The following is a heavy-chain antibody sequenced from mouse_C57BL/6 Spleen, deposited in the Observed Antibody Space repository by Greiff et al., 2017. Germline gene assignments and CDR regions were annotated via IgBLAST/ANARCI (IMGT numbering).Heavy chain of an antibody. CDR2: IDPNSGGT. Sequence: VQLQQPGAELVKPGASVKLSCKASGYTFTSYWMHWVKQRPGRGLEWIGRIDPNSGGTKYNEKFKSKATLTVDKSSSTAYMQLSSLTSEDSAVYYCAYYYGSSYGYFDYWGQGTTLTVSS. V-gene: IGHV1-72*01. CDR1: GYTFTSYW. J-gene: IGHJ2*01. D-gene: IGHD1-1*01. CDR3: AYYYGSSYGYFDY.